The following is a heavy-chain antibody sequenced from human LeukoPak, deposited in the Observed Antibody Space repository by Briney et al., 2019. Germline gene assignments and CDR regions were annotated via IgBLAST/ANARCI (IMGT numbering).Heavy chain of an antibody. CDR2: IYTSGNTNY. V-gene: IGHV4-4*07. CDR1: GGSINNYY. CDR3: ATYSSASDAFVI. Sequence: KPSETLSLTCTVSGGSINNYYWSWIRQPAGKGLEWIGHIYTSGNTNYNYNPSLKSRVSMSIDTSKNQFSLKLSSVAAADTAFYYCATYSSASDAFVIWGQGTKVTVSS. J-gene: IGHJ3*02. D-gene: IGHD3-22*01.